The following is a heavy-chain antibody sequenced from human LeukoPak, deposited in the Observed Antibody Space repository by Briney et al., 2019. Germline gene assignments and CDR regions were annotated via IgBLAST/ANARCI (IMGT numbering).Heavy chain of an antibody. V-gene: IGHV1-2*06. CDR3: ARGDSSGRRLFDY. CDR1: GYTFTGYY. J-gene: IGHJ4*02. CDR2: INPNSGGT. Sequence: ASVKVSCKASGYTFTGYYMHWVRQAPGQGLEWMGRINPNSGGTNYAQKFQGRVTMTRDTSINTAYMELSRLRSDDTAVYYCARGDSSGRRLFDYWGQGTLVTVSS. D-gene: IGHD6-19*01.